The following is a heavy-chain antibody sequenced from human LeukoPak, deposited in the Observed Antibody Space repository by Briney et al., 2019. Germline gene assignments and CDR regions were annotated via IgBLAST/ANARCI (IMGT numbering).Heavy chain of an antibody. CDR2: ISYDGSNK. V-gene: IGHV3-30*18. J-gene: IGHJ4*02. CDR3: AKDVSIQLWYSLFDY. D-gene: IGHD5-18*01. CDR1: GFTFSSYG. Sequence: PGGSLRFSCAASGFTFSSYGMHWVRQAPGKGLEWVAVISYDGSNKYYADSVKGRFTISRDNSKNTLYLQMNSLRAEDTAVYYCAKDVSIQLWYSLFDYWGQGTLVTVSS.